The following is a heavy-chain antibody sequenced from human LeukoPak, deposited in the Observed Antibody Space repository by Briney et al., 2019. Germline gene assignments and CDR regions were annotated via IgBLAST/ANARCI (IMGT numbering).Heavy chain of an antibody. J-gene: IGHJ6*02. CDR1: GFTFSSYA. CDR3: ARDDRPRVQPVVPAAPYGMDV. V-gene: IGHV3-30*04. CDR2: ISYDGSNK. D-gene: IGHD2-2*01. Sequence: GRSLRLSCAASGFTFSSYAMHWVRQAPGKGLEWVAVISYDGSNKYYADSVKGRFTISRDNSKNTLYLQMNSLRAEDTAVYYCARDDRPRVQPVVPAAPYGMDVWGQGTTVTVSS.